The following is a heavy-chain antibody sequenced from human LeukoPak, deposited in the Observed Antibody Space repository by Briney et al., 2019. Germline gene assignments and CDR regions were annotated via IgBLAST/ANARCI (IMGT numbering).Heavy chain of an antibody. J-gene: IGHJ4*02. D-gene: IGHD3-22*01. CDR2: INHSGST. V-gene: IGHV4-34*01. Sequence: SETLSLTCAVYGGSFSGYYWSWIRQPPGKGLEWIGEINHSGSTNYNPSLKSRVTISVDTSKNQFSLKLSSVTAADTAVYYCARGARTAYYCDSSGYLGYWGQGTLVTVSS. CDR3: ARGARTAYYCDSSGYLGY. CDR1: GGSFSGYY.